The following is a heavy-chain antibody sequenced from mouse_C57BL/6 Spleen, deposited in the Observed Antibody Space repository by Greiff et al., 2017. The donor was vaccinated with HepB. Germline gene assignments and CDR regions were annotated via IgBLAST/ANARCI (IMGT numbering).Heavy chain of an antibody. CDR1: GFTFSSYG. CDR2: ISSGGSYT. CDR3: ANLITTVVDYFDY. D-gene: IGHD1-1*01. J-gene: IGHJ2*01. V-gene: IGHV5-6*01. Sequence: EVKLVESGGDLVKPGGSLKLSCAASGFTFSSYGMSWVRQTPDKRLEWVATISSGGSYTYYPDSVKGRFTISRDNAKNTLYLQMSSLKSEDTAMYCCANLITTVVDYFDYWGQGTTLTVSS.